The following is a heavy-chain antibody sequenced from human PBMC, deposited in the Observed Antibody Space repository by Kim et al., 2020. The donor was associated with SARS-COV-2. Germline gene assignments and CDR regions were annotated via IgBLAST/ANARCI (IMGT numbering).Heavy chain of an antibody. CDR2: ISAYNGNT. CDR1: GYTFTSYG. D-gene: IGHD3-10*01. CDR3: ARVGRAELWFGEPSGS. J-gene: IGHJ4*02. V-gene: IGHV1-18*04. Sequence: ASVKVSCKASGYTFTSYGISWVRQAPGQGLEWMGWISAYNGNTNYAQKLQGRVTMTTDTSTSTAYMELRSLRSDDTAVYYCARVGRAELWFGEPSGSWGQGTLVTVSS.